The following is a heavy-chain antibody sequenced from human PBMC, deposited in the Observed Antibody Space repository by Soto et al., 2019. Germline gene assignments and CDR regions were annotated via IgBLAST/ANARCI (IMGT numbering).Heavy chain of an antibody. V-gene: IGHV4-34*01. J-gene: IGHJ6*02. Sequence: PAETLSFTCAVYGGSFSGYYWSWIRQPPGKGLEWIGEINHSGSTNYNPSLKSRVTISVDTSKNQFSLKLSSVTAADTAVYYCARFSGTGKNWKRGYYFHCLDAWGPGATGTVSS. CDR1: GGSFSGYY. CDR3: ARFSGTGKNWKRGYYFHCLDA. CDR2: INHSGST. D-gene: IGHD1-1*01.